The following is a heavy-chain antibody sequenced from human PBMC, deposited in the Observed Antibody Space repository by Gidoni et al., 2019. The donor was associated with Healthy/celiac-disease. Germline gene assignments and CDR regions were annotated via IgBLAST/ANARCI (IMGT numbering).Heavy chain of an antibody. J-gene: IGHJ3*02. Sequence: EVQLLESGGGLVQPGGSLRLSCAASGFTFSSYAMSWVRQAPGKGLEWVSAISGSGGSTYYADSVKGRFTISRDNSKNTLYLQMNSLRAEDTAVYYCAARGSYGRGVDLDAFDIWGQGTMVTVSS. CDR2: ISGSGGST. CDR1: GFTFSSYA. D-gene: IGHD1-26*01. CDR3: AARGSYGRGVDLDAFDI. V-gene: IGHV3-23*01.